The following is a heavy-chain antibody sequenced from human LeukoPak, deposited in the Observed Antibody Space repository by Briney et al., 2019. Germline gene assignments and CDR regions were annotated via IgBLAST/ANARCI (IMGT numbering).Heavy chain of an antibody. CDR2: IYPGDSDT. J-gene: IGHJ4*02. V-gene: IGHV5-51*01. CDR1: GYSFTNYW. D-gene: IGHD3-3*02. CDR3: ARTSSNSFDY. Sequence: GESLEISCKGSGYSFTNYWIGWVRQMPGKGLEWMGIIYPGDSDTRYRSSFQGQVTISADKSISTAYLQWSSLKASDTAMYYCARTSSNSFDYWGQGTLVTVSS.